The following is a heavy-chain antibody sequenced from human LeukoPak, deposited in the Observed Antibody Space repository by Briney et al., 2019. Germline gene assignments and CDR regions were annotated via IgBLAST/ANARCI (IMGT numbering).Heavy chain of an antibody. CDR2: INTDGCST. CDR3: AREGLYDILTGYYQAFDY. V-gene: IGHV3-74*01. J-gene: IGHJ4*02. CDR1: GFIFSSYW. D-gene: IGHD3-9*01. Sequence: GSLRLSCAASGFIFSSYWMHWVRHAPGKGLAWVSRINTDGCSTSYADSVKGRFTISRDNAKNTLYLQLNSLRAEDTAVYYCAREGLYDILTGYYQAFDYWGQGTLVTVSS.